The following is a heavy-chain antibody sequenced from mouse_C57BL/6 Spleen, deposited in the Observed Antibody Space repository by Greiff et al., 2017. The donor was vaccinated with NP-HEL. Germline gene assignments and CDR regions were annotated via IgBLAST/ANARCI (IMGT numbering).Heavy chain of an antibody. CDR2: IYPGDGDT. J-gene: IGHJ2*01. D-gene: IGHD4-1*01. CDR3: APNPFDY. Sequence: VQLQQSGPELVKPGASVKISCKASGYAFSSSWMNWVKQRPGKGLEWIGRIYPGDGDTNYNGKFKGKATLTADISSSTAYMQLSSLTSEDSAVYFCAPNPFDYWGQGTTLTVSS. V-gene: IGHV1-82*01. CDR1: GYAFSSSW.